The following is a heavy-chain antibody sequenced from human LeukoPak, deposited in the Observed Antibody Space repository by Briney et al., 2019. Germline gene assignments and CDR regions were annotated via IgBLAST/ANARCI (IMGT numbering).Heavy chain of an antibody. CDR3: AGHHPRNTVDF. V-gene: IGHV4-59*08. Sequence: SETLSLTCTVSGGSISSYYWSWIRQPPGKGLEWIGYISYSGFTNYNPSLKSRVTISLDTSKNQFSLKLTSVTAADTAVYYCAGHHPRNTVDFWGQGTLVTVSS. D-gene: IGHD2-8*02. CDR1: GGSISSYY. J-gene: IGHJ4*02. CDR2: ISYSGFT.